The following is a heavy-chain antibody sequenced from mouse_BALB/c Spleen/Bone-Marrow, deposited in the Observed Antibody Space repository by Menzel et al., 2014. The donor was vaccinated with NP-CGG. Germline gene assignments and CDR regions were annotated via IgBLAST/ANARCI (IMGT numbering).Heavy chain of an antibody. J-gene: IGHJ2*01. D-gene: IGHD2-10*01. CDR3: ARQGAYSYFDY. CDR1: GFTFSDYY. Sequence: EVKLVESGGGLVQPGGSLKHSCATSGFTFSDYYMYWVRQTPEKRLEWIAYISDGGGSTYYPDTVKGRFTISRDNARNTLYLQMSRLKSEDTAMYYCARQGAYSYFDYWGQGTTLTVSS. CDR2: ISDGGGST. V-gene: IGHV5-12*02.